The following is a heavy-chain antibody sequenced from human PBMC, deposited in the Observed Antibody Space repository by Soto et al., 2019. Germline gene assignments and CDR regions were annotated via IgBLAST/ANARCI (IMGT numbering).Heavy chain of an antibody. CDR2: VMPIVGTA. CDR3: ARGGDGYNYGWFDP. Sequence: QVQLVQSGAEVKKPGSSVKVSCKASGGTFSSYAISWVRQAPGQGLEWMGGVMPIVGTANYAQKFQGRVTIAADKSTSTAYMELSRLRSEDTAVYYCARGGDGYNYGWFDPWGQGTLVTVSS. V-gene: IGHV1-69*06. J-gene: IGHJ5*02. D-gene: IGHD5-12*01. CDR1: GGTFSSYA.